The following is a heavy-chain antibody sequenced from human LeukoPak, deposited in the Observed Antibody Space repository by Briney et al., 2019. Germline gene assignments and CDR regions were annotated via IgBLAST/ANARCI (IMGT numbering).Heavy chain of an antibody. CDR2: IYSGGST. Sequence: EPGGSLRLSCAASGFTVSSNYMSWVRQAPGKGLEWVSVIYSGGSTYYADSVKGRFTISRDNSKNTLYLQMNSLRAEDTAVYYCAKAGAYDYVWGSYRPGSYYYYMDVWGKGTTVTISS. CDR1: GFTVSSNY. CDR3: AKAGAYDYVWGSYRPGSYYYYMDV. J-gene: IGHJ6*03. V-gene: IGHV3-53*01. D-gene: IGHD3-16*02.